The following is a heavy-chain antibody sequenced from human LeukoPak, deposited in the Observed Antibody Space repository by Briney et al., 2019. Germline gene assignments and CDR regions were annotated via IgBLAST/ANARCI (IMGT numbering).Heavy chain of an antibody. D-gene: IGHD2-15*01. CDR2: ISGYNGNT. CDR3: ARRGPYCSGDTCPTRWFDP. J-gene: IGHJ5*02. V-gene: IGHV1-18*01. CDR1: GYTFTTYG. Sequence: ASVTVSFKASGYTFTTYGISWVRQAAGQRLAWMGWISGYNGNTKYPQNVQGRVNMTTDTSTSTAYMDLRSLRSDGTAVYYCARRGPYCSGDTCPTRWFDPWGQGTLVTVSS.